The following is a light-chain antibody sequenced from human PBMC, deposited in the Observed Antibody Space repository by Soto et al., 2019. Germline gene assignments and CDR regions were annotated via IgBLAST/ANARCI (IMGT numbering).Light chain of an antibody. J-gene: IGLJ2*01. V-gene: IGLV2-23*01. Sequence: QSALTQPASVSGSPGQSITISCTGTSSDVGSNHLVSWYQPHPGKAPKLMIYEGSKRPSGVSNRFSGSKSGNTASLTISGLQAEDEADYDCCSYARSGTLFGGGTKVTVL. CDR1: SSDVGSNHL. CDR2: EGS. CDR3: CSYARSGTL.